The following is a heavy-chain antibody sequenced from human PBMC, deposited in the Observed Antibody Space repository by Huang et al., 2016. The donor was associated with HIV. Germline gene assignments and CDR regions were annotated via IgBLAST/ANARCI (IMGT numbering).Heavy chain of an antibody. CDR3: AREGITPSGTEVSGFDF. CDR2: VNPSGGGA. D-gene: IGHD6-13*01. J-gene: IGHJ5*01. CDR1: GFSILIYY. Sequence: QVQLVQSGAEVKKPGASVTISCKASGFSILIYYIHWVRQAPGQGLEVMGRVNPSGGGADYAQKFKGRVTMTRDTSTRTLYMELSSLRSEDTAVYYCAREGITPSGTEVSGFDFWGQGTPVSVSS. V-gene: IGHV1-46*03.